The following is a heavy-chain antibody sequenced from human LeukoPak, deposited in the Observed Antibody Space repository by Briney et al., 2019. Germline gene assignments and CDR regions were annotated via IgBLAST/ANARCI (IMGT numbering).Heavy chain of an antibody. J-gene: IGHJ4*02. Sequence: PSETLSLTCTVSGYSISSGYYWGWIRQPPGKGLEWIGSIYHSGSTYYNPSLKSRVAISVDTSKNQFSLKLSSVTAADTAVYYCASAMVRGVVDYWGQGTLVTVSS. CDR1: GYSISSGYY. CDR3: ASAMVRGVVDY. V-gene: IGHV4-38-2*02. D-gene: IGHD3-10*01. CDR2: IYHSGST.